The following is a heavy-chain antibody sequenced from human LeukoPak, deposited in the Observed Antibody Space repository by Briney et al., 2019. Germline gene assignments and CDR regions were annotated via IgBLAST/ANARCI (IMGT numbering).Heavy chain of an antibody. V-gene: IGHV3-30*18. Sequence: GGSPRLSCAASRFTFSYFAMHWVRQAPGMGLEWVAVLSDDGSNKFYADSVKGRFTISRDNSKNTLYLLMNSLRAEDTAFYYCAKDPHSSSWYYFDSWGQGTLLTVSP. CDR1: RFTFSYFA. CDR3: AKDPHSSSWYYFDS. CDR2: LSDDGSNK. J-gene: IGHJ4*02. D-gene: IGHD6-13*01.